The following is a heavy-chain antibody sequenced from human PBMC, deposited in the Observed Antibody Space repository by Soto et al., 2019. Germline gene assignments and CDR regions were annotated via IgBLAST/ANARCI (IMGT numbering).Heavy chain of an antibody. CDR2: IIPIFGTA. J-gene: IGHJ6*02. CDR1: GGTFSSYA. Sequence: SVKVSCKASGGTFSSYAISWVRQAPGQGLEWMGGIIPIFGTANYAQKFQGRVTITADKSTSTAYMELSSLRSEDTAVYYCARVNGSSSWYDYYYGMDVWGQGTTVTVSS. V-gene: IGHV1-69*06. D-gene: IGHD6-13*01. CDR3: ARVNGSSSWYDYYYGMDV.